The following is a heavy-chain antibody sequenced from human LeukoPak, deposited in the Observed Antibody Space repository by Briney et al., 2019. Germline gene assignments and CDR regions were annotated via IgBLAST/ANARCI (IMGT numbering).Heavy chain of an antibody. D-gene: IGHD5-24*01. CDR3: AKDPTGYNEPLPFDY. CDR2: ISYSGGDK. Sequence: PGGSLRLSCAASGFTFSSYGMHWVRQAPGKGLEWVAVISYSGGDKYHADSVKGRFTISRDNSKNTLYLQMNSLRAEDTAVYYCAKDPTGYNEPLPFDYWGQGTLVTVSS. J-gene: IGHJ4*02. CDR1: GFTFSSYG. V-gene: IGHV3-30*18.